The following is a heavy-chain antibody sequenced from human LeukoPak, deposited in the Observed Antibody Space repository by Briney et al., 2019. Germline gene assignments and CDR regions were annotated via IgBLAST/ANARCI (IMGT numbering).Heavy chain of an antibody. CDR3: ARFCSGGSCTHAFDI. Sequence: SVTVSFTASGGTFSIYAISWVRQAPGQGGEWMGQIIPIFGIANCAQKFQGRVTIPADKSTSTAYMELSSLRSEDTAVYYCARFCSGGSCTHAFDIWGQGTMVTVSS. CDR2: IIPIFGIA. CDR1: GGTFSIYA. V-gene: IGHV1-69*17. J-gene: IGHJ3*02. D-gene: IGHD2-15*01.